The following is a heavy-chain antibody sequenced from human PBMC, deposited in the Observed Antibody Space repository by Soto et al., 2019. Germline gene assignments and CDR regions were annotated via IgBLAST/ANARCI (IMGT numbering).Heavy chain of an antibody. CDR1: GASVSSNSW. CDR2: IHHSGST. V-gene: IGHV4-4*02. CDR3: ARATRGYGMDV. Sequence: QVQLQESGPRLVKPSGTLSLTCTVSGASVSSNSWWSWVRQPPGKGLEWIGEIHHSGSTNHNSSLSRRFSISIEKSKNQCSLNLDSVTAADAAVFYCARATRGYGMDVCGQGTTVSVSS. J-gene: IGHJ6*02.